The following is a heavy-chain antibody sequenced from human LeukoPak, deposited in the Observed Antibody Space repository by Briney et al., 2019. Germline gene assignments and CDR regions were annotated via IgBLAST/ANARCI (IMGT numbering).Heavy chain of an antibody. J-gene: IGHJ4*02. CDR1: GYTFTGYY. D-gene: IGHD3-10*01. Sequence: ASVKVSCKASGYTFTGYYMHWVRQAPGQGPEWMGWINPNSGGTNYAQKFQGWVTMTRDTSISTAYMELSRLRSDDTAVYYCARESHVTREDYWGQGTLVTVSS. CDR3: ARESHVTREDY. V-gene: IGHV1-2*04. CDR2: INPNSGGT.